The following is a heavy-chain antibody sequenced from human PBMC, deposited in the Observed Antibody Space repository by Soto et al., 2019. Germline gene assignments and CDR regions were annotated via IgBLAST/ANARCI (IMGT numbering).Heavy chain of an antibody. Sequence: QVQLVQSGAEVKKPGSSVKVSCKASGGTFSSYTISWVRQAPGQGLEWMGRIIPILGIANYAQKFQGRVTITADKSTSTAYMELSSLRSEDTAVYYCASGPAVAGTSQLGWYVRLHYFDYWGQGTLVTVSS. CDR3: ASGPAVAGTSQLGWYVRLHYFDY. CDR2: IIPILGIA. D-gene: IGHD6-19*01. CDR1: GGTFSSYT. J-gene: IGHJ4*02. V-gene: IGHV1-69*02.